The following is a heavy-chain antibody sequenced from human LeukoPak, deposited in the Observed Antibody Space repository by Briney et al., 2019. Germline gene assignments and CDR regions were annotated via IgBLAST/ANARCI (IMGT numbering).Heavy chain of an antibody. V-gene: IGHV4-59*01. Sequence: SETLSLTCTVSGGSISGYYWSWIRQPPGKGLEWLGYIYYSGSTNYNPSLKSRVTISVDTSKNQFSLKLSSVTAADTAVYYCARGRARDSSGYPNYWGQGTLVTVSS. CDR2: IYYSGST. CDR3: ARGRARDSSGYPNY. J-gene: IGHJ4*02. CDR1: GGSISGYY. D-gene: IGHD3-22*01.